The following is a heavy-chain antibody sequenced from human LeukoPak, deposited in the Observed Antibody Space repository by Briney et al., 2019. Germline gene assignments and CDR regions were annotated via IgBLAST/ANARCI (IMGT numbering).Heavy chain of an antibody. CDR2: INHSGST. V-gene: IGHV4-34*01. CDR3: ARVRVVTPHYFDY. D-gene: IGHD4-23*01. Sequence: SETLSLTCAVYGGSFSGYYWSWIRQPPGKGLEWIGEINHSGSTNYNPSLKSRVTISVDKSKNQFSLKLSSVTAADTAVYYCARVRVVTPHYFDYWGQGTLVTVSS. CDR1: GGSFSGYY. J-gene: IGHJ4*02.